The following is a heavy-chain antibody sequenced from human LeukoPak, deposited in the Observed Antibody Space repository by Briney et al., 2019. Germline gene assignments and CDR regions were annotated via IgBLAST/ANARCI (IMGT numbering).Heavy chain of an antibody. CDR1: GFTFSSYG. CDR3: AKDQDYGDEMLDY. CDR2: IWYDGSNK. V-gene: IGHV3-33*06. Sequence: PGRSLRLSCAASGFTFSSYGMHWVRQAPGKGLEGVAVIWYDGSNKYYADSAKGRFTTSRDNSKNTLYLQMNSRRAEDTAVYYCAKDQDYGDEMLDYWGQGTLVTVSS. J-gene: IGHJ4*02. D-gene: IGHD4-17*01.